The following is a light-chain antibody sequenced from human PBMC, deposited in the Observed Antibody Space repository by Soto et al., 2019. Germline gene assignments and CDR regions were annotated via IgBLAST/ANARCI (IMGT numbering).Light chain of an antibody. J-gene: IGKJ4*01. CDR1: QSVSSA. CDR3: QQYKSWPPALT. CDR2: GAS. Sequence: EIVMTQSPATLSVSPGERVTLSCRASQSVSSALAWFQQKPGQTPRLLIYGASTRATGIPARFSGSGSGTEFTLTISSLQSEYFAVYYCQQYKSWPPALTFGGGTKVDIK. V-gene: IGKV3-15*01.